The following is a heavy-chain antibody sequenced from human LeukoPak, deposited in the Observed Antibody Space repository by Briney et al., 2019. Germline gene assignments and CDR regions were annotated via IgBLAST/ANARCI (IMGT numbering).Heavy chain of an antibody. J-gene: IGHJ4*02. D-gene: IGHD6-19*01. CDR1: GFIFSNYA. V-gene: IGHV3-23*01. CDR3: AKDLRIASSGWYNEVDY. CDR2: ICGSGRIT. Sequence: GGSLRLSCAASGFIFSNYAMSWVRQAPGRGLEWVSAICGSGRITYYADSVKGRFTISRDNSKNTLYLQMNSLRAEDTAIYYCAKDLRIASSGWYNEVDYWGQGTLVTVSS.